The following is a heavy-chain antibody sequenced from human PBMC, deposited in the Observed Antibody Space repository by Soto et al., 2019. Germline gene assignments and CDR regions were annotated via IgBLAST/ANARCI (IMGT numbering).Heavy chain of an antibody. J-gene: IGHJ6*02. V-gene: IGHV1-46*01. Sequence: ASVKVSFKASRYTFTNFYIHWLRQAPGQGREWMGIINPSGVSTTYPQKFQGRVTMTRDTSTSTVHMELITLRSEDTAVYYCARSQVGRPLDVWGPGTTVTVSS. D-gene: IGHD1-26*01. CDR1: RYTFTNFY. CDR3: ARSQVGRPLDV. CDR2: INPSGVST.